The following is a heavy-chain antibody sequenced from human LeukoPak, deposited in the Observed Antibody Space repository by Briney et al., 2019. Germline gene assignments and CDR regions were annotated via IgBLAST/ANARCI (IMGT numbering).Heavy chain of an antibody. J-gene: IGHJ4*02. CDR2: IRYDGSNK. CDR3: AKAKSVYYDSSGYSA. V-gene: IGHV3-30*02. CDR1: GFTFSSYG. D-gene: IGHD3-22*01. Sequence: GGSLRLSCAASGFTFSSYGMHWVRQAPGKGLEWVAFIRYDGSNKYYADSVKGGFTISRDNSKNTLYLQMNSLRAEDTAVYYCAKAKSVYYDSSGYSAWGQGTLVTVSS.